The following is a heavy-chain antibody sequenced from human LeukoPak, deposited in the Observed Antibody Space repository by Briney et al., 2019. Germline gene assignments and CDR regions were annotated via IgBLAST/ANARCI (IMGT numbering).Heavy chain of an antibody. J-gene: IGHJ4*02. CDR3: ATDHAWGLNY. CDR1: RFTLNIYS. Sequence: GGSLRLSCAASRFTLNIYSIHWGRQAPGRGLEWRTFIRHDGSDKYYADSVRGRFTISRDNSKNTVSLQINSLRGEDTAVYYCATDHAWGLNYWGQGTLVTVSS. D-gene: IGHD1-26*01. CDR2: IRHDGSDK. V-gene: IGHV3-30*02.